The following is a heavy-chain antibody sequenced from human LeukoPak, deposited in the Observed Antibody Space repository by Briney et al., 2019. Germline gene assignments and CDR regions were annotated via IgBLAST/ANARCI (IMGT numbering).Heavy chain of an antibody. D-gene: IGHD6-19*01. J-gene: IGHJ4*02. CDR1: GFTFSSYA. Sequence: PGGSLRLSCAASGFTFSSYAMSLVRQAPGKGLELVSAISGSGDSTYYADSVKGRFTISRDNSKNTLYLQMNSLRAEDTAVYYCAKSGSGWYRFDCWGQGTLVTVSS. CDR3: AKSGSGWYRFDC. CDR2: ISGSGDST. V-gene: IGHV3-23*01.